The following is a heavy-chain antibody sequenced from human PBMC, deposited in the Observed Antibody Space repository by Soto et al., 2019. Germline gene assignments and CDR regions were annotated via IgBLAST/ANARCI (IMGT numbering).Heavy chain of an antibody. Sequence: SVKVSCKASGGTFSSYTISWVRQAPGQGLEWMGRIIPILGIANYAQKFQGRVTITADKSTSTAYMELSSLRSEDTAVYCCARSRGVGATPADYWGQGTLVTVSS. V-gene: IGHV1-69*02. CDR1: GGTFSSYT. CDR3: ARSRGVGATPADY. D-gene: IGHD1-26*01. CDR2: IIPILGIA. J-gene: IGHJ4*02.